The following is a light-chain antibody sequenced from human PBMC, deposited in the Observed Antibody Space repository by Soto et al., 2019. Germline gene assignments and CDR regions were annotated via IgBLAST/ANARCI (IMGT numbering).Light chain of an antibody. V-gene: IGKV1-9*01. CDR1: QGVSSY. J-gene: IGKJ2*01. CDR3: QQLYSYPRT. Sequence: DIQLTQSPSFLSASVGDRVTITCRASQGVSSYLAWYQQKPGEAPKLLIYAASTLQSGVPSRFSGSGSGTEFSLTISSLQPEDFATYYCQQLYSYPRTFGQGTKLEIK. CDR2: AAS.